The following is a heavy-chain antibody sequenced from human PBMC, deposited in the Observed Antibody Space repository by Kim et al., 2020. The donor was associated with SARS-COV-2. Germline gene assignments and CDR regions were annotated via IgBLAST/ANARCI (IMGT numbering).Heavy chain of an antibody. D-gene: IGHD3-3*01. CDR1: GGSISSSNW. CDR3: ARELALTYYDFWSGYSVVGYFDY. V-gene: IGHV4-4*02. J-gene: IGHJ4*02. CDR2: IYHSGST. Sequence: SETLSLTCAVSGGSISSSNWWSWVRQPPGKGLEWIGEIYHSGSTNYNPSLKSRVTISVDKSKNQFSLKLSSVTAADTAVYYCARELALTYYDFWSGYSVVGYFDYWGQGTLVTVSS.